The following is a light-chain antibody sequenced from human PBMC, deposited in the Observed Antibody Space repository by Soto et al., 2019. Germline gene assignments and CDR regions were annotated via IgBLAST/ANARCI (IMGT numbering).Light chain of an antibody. CDR2: AAS. CDR1: QVISTS. CDR3: EQYGSSPRT. V-gene: IGKV3-20*01. Sequence: SVTLTCRASQVISTSLAWYQVKPGKAPKLLIYAASTRATGIPDRFSGSGSGTDFTLTISTLEPEDFAVYYCEQYGSSPRTFGQGTKVDIK. J-gene: IGKJ1*01.